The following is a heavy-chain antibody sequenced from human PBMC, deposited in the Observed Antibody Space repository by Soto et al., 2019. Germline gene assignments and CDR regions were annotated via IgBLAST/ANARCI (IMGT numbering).Heavy chain of an antibody. V-gene: IGHV4-34*01. CDR2: INHSGST. CDR1: GGSFSGYY. CDR3: ARDSDFWSGAEDY. D-gene: IGHD3-3*01. Sequence: PSETLSLTCAVYGGSFSGYYWSWIRQPPGKGLEWIGEINHSGSTNYNPSLKSRVTISVDTSKNQFSLKLSSVTAADTAVYYCARDSDFWSGAEDYWGQGTLVTVSS. J-gene: IGHJ4*02.